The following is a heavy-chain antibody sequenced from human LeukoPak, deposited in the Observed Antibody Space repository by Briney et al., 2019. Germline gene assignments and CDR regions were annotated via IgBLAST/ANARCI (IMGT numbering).Heavy chain of an antibody. Sequence: GGSLRLSCTASGFGFKDSAMTWVRQAPGRGLEWVSLISASGANTYSTDSVKGRFTLSRDNSKNTLYLQMNSLRAGDTAIYYCAKDRVATVTTFNDYWGQGTLVTVSS. CDR1: GFGFKDSA. D-gene: IGHD4-17*01. CDR3: AKDRVATVTTFNDY. V-gene: IGHV3-23*01. CDR2: ISASGANT. J-gene: IGHJ4*02.